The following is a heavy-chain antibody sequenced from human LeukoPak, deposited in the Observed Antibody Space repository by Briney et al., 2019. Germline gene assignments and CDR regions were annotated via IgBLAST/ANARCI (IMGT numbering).Heavy chain of an antibody. CDR2: ISYDGSNK. CDR3: ANDHHVRDNYYDSSGYSY. Sequence: GGSLRLSCAASGFTFSSYGMHWVRQAPGKGLEWVAVISYDGSNKYYADSVKGRFTISRDNSKNSLYLQMNSLRAEDTAVYYCANDHHVRDNYYDSSGYSYWGQGTLVPVSS. J-gene: IGHJ4*02. V-gene: IGHV3-30*18. D-gene: IGHD3-22*01. CDR1: GFTFSSYG.